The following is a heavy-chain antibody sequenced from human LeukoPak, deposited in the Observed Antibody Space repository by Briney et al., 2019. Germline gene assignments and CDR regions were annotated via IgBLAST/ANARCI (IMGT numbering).Heavy chain of an antibody. J-gene: IGHJ4*02. CDR1: GFTFSDCS. CDR3: ASGTTVVTPGRYYFDY. CDR2: ISSNSNYI. V-gene: IGHV3-21*01. D-gene: IGHD4-23*01. Sequence: GGSLRLSCAASGFTFSDCSMNWVRQAPGKGLEWVSSISSNSNYIYYADSVKVRFTISRDNAKNSLYLQMNSLRAEDTAVYYCASGTTVVTPGRYYFDYWGQGALVTVSS.